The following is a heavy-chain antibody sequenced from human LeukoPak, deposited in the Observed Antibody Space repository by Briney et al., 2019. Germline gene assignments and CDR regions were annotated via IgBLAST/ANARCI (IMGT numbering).Heavy chain of an antibody. J-gene: IGHJ4*02. Sequence: PGRSLRLSCAASGFTFADYAMHWVRQTAGKGLEWDSGISWNSGNIDYADSVKGRFTISRDNAKNSLYLQMNSLRAEDTALYYCAKARGYNYGYIFGYFDYWGQGTLVTVSS. D-gene: IGHD5-18*01. V-gene: IGHV3-9*01. CDR2: ISWNSGNI. CDR1: GFTFADYA. CDR3: AKARGYNYGYIFGYFDY.